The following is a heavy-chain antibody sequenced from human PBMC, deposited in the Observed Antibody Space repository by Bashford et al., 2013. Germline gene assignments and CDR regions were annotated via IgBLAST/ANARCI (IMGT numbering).Heavy chain of an antibody. D-gene: IGHD1-26*01. CDR1: GVPLSNFF. Sequence: SETLSLTCTVSGVPLSNFFWTWVRQPATNRLEWIAHISATESADYNPSLKSRVTISLDTPKSQFSLKLYSVTAADTAVYYCARVPGTYSHYDYWGQGTLVTVSS. CDR3: ARVPGTYSHYDY. CDR2: ISATESA. J-gene: IGHJ4*02. V-gene: IGHV4-4*07.